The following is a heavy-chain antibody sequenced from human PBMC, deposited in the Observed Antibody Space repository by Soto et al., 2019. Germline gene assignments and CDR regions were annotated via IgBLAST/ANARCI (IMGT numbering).Heavy chain of an antibody. Sequence: EVQLVESGGGLVQPGGSLRLSCAASGFTFGSYSMNWVRQAPGKXXEWVSYSSSSSSTIYYADSVEGRFTISRDNAKNSLYLXMNSLRAEDTAVYYCAKDGGYSYGPYDYWGQGTLVTVSS. V-gene: IGHV3-48*01. CDR3: AKDGGYSYGPYDY. J-gene: IGHJ4*02. CDR1: GFTFGSYS. CDR2: SSSSSSTI. D-gene: IGHD5-18*01.